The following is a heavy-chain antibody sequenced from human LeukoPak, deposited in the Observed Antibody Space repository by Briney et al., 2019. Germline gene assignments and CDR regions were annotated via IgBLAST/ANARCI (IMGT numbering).Heavy chain of an antibody. Sequence: SETLSLTCTVSGGSISSSSYYWGWIRQPPGKGLEWIGSIYYSGSTYYNPSLKSRVTISVDTSKNQFSLKLSSVTAADTAVYYCARHAGDGIAAAVVGWFDPWGQGTLVTVFS. D-gene: IGHD6-13*01. CDR2: IYYSGST. CDR3: ARHAGDGIAAAVVGWFDP. CDR1: GGSISSSSYY. V-gene: IGHV4-39*01. J-gene: IGHJ5*02.